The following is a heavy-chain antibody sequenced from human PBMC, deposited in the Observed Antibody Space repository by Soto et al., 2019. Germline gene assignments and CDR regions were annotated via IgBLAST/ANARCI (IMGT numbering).Heavy chain of an antibody. J-gene: IGHJ4*02. D-gene: IGHD3-3*01. CDR3: FGKLFWRGY. CDR1: GFTFSSYG. CDR2: ISHDVSNR. V-gene: IGHV3-30*03. Sequence: QVQLVESGGGVVQTGRSLRLSCAASGFTFSSYGMHWVRQAPGKGLEWISLISHDVSNRDYADSVKGRFTISRYNSNNTLFLQLNSLRPEDTAKYYCFGKLFWRGYWGQGALVTVSS.